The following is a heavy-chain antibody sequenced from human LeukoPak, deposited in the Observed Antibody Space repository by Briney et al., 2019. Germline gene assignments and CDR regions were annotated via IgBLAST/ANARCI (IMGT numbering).Heavy chain of an antibody. D-gene: IGHD2-21*02. J-gene: IGHJ4*02. V-gene: IGHV3-20*01. CDR2: INWNGGST. CDR1: GFTFSSYA. Sequence: GGSLRLSCAASGFTFSSYAMSWVRQAPGKGLEWVSGINWNGGSTGYADSVKGRFTISRDNAKNSLYLQMNSLGAEDTALYHCARDGVTATHYDYWGQGTLVTVSS. CDR3: ARDGVTATHYDY.